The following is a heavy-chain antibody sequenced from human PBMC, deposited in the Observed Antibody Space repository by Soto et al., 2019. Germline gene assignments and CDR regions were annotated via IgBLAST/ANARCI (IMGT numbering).Heavy chain of an antibody. J-gene: IGHJ4*02. CDR2: LTWNSGTI. Sequence: EVQLVESGGGWVQPGRSLRLSCAASGFSFDDYAMHWVRLVPGKGLEWVAGLTWNSGTIGYADSVKGRFSISRDNAKKSLYLQMNSLRTEDTAFSYCGKDGEYGEPCLDHWGQGTLVTVSS. CDR1: GFSFDDYA. CDR3: GKDGEYGEPCLDH. V-gene: IGHV3-9*01. D-gene: IGHD4-17*01.